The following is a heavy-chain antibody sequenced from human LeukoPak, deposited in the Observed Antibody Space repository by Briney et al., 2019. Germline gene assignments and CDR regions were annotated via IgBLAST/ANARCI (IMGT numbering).Heavy chain of an antibody. J-gene: IGHJ6*02. V-gene: IGHV3-23*01. D-gene: IGHD3-22*01. CDR2: ISGSGGST. CDR1: GFTFSSYA. CDR3: AAPDSSGYYPYYYYYYGMDV. Sequence: PGGSLRLSCAASGFTFSSYAMSWVRQAPGKGLEWVSAISGSGGSTYYADSVKGRFTISRDNSKNTLYLQMISLRAEDTAVYYCAAPDSSGYYPYYYYYYGMDVWGQGTTVTVSS.